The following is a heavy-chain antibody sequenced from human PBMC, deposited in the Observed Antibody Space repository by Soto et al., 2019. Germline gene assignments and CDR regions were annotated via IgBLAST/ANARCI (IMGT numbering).Heavy chain of an antibody. V-gene: IGHV3-21*01. CDR3: ARPGEDCSSTSCFQYYYYGMDV. J-gene: IGHJ6*02. CDR2: ISSSSSYI. D-gene: IGHD2-2*01. Sequence: GESLKISCAASGFTFSSYSMNWVRQAPGKGLEWVSSISSSSSYIYYADSVKGRFTISRDNAKNSLYLQMNSLRAEDTAVYYCARPGEDCSSTSCFQYYYYGMDVWGQGTTVTVSS. CDR1: GFTFSSYS.